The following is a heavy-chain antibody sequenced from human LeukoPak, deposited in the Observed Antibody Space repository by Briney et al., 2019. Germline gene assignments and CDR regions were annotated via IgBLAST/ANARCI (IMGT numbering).Heavy chain of an antibody. V-gene: IGHV3-11*04. CDR3: ARDLGVTTCAFDI. D-gene: IGHD4-11*01. Sequence: PGGSLRLSCAASGFTFSDYYMSWIRQAPGKGLEWVSYISSSDSTIYYADSVKGRFTISRDNAKNSLYLQMNSLRAEDTAVYYCARDLGVTTCAFDIWGQGTMVTVSS. CDR2: ISSSDSTI. J-gene: IGHJ3*02. CDR1: GFTFSDYY.